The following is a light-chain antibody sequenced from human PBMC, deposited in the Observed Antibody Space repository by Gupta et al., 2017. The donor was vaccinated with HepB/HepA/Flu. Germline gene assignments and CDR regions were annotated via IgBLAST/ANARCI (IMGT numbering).Light chain of an antibody. CDR2: GVS. CDR3: QQYNDWPLT. CDR1: QSVSSN. J-gene: IGKJ4*01. V-gene: IGKV3-15*01. Sequence: ETVLTQSPANLSVSPGERATLSCRASQSVSSNLAWYQQKRGQAPRLLIYGVSTRATGIPDRFTGSGSGTEFTLTISSLQSEDFAVYYCQQYNDWPLTFGGGTKVEI.